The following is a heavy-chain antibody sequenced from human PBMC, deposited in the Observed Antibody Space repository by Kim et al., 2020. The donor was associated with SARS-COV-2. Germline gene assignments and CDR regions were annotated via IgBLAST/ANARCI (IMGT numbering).Heavy chain of an antibody. D-gene: IGHD2-15*01. J-gene: IGHJ5*02. CDR3: ARDYCSGGSCYPGEFDP. V-gene: IGHV4-59*01. Sequence: LKSRVTISVDTSKNQFSLKLSSVTAADTAVYYCARDYCSGGSCYPGEFDPWGQGTLVTVSS.